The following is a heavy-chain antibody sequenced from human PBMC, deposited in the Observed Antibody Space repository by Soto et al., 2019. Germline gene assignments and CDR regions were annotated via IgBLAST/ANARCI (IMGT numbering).Heavy chain of an antibody. CDR1: GYTFTSYG. Sequence: ASVKVSCKASGYTFTSYGISWVRQAPGQGLEWMGWISAYNGNTNYAQKLQGRVTMTTDTSTSTAYMELRSLRSDDTAVYYCARDGAQSGWIKQYSYYYYGMDVWGQGTTVTVSS. D-gene: IGHD5-18*01. CDR3: ARDGAQSGWIKQYSYYYYGMDV. V-gene: IGHV1-18*01. J-gene: IGHJ6*02. CDR2: ISAYNGNT.